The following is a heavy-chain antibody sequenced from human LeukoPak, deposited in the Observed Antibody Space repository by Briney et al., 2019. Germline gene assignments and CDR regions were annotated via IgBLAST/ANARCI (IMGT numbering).Heavy chain of an antibody. D-gene: IGHD1-26*01. CDR3: ARRSQGGSYPYAIDY. V-gene: IGHV3-30*04. CDR2: ISYDGSNK. J-gene: IGHJ4*02. Sequence: RTGGSLRLSCAASGFTFSSYAMHWVRQAPGKGLEWVAVISYDGSNKYYADSVKGRFTISRDNSKNTLYLQMNSLRAEDTAVYYCARRSQGGSYPYAIDYWGQGTLVTVSS. CDR1: GFTFSSYA.